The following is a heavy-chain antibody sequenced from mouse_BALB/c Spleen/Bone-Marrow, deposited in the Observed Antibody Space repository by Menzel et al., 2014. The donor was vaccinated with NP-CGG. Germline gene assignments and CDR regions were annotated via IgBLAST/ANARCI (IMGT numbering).Heavy chain of an antibody. CDR1: GLTFSNYN. CDR3: ARHETGTGQYFDY. Sequence: DVKLVESGGDLVQPGGSLKLSCAASGLTFSNYNISWVRQTPEKRLVRVAYISNGGGNTYYPDTVKGRFTISRDNAKNTLYLQMTSLKSEDTAIYYCARHETGTGQYFDYWGQGTTLTVSS. CDR2: ISNGGGNT. V-gene: IGHV5-12-2*01. D-gene: IGHD4-1*01. J-gene: IGHJ2*01.